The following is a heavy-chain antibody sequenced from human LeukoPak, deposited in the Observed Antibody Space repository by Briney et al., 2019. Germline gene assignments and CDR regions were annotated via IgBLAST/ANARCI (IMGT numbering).Heavy chain of an antibody. CDR3: ASLRDMAWFDP. CDR1: GYTFTSYG. D-gene: IGHD5-24*01. J-gene: IGHJ5*02. Sequence: ASVKVSCKASGYTFTSYGISWVRQAPGQGLEWMGWISAYNGNTNYAQKLQGRVTMTTDTSTSTAYMELRSPRSDDTAVYYCASLRDMAWFDPWGQGTLVTVSS. V-gene: IGHV1-18*01. CDR2: ISAYNGNT.